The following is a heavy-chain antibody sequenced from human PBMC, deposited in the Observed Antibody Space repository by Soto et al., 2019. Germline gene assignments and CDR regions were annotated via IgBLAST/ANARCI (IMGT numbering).Heavy chain of an antibody. CDR3: ARDRRGLGITMVRGVTINGMDV. V-gene: IGHV1-69*13. D-gene: IGHD3-10*01. CDR2: IIPIFGTA. CDR1: GGTFSSYA. Sequence: SVKVSCKASGGTFSSYAISWVRQAPGQGLEWMGGIIPIFGTANYAQKFQGRVTITADESTSTADMELSSLRSEDTAVYYCARDRRGLGITMVRGVTINGMDVWGQGTTVTVS. J-gene: IGHJ6*02.